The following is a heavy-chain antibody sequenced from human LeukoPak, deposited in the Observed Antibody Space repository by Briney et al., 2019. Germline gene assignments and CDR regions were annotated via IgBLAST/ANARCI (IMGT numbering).Heavy chain of an antibody. CDR1: GFTFSSYA. J-gene: IGHJ4*02. CDR2: ISGSGGST. Sequence: GGSLRLSCAASGFTFSSYAMSWVRQAPGKGLEWVSAISGSGGSTYYADSVKGRFTISRDNSKNTLYLQMNSLRAEDTAVYYCTKGTHYYDSSGYYYVSYYFDYWGQGTLVTVSS. V-gene: IGHV3-23*01. D-gene: IGHD3-22*01. CDR3: TKGTHYYDSSGYYYVSYYFDY.